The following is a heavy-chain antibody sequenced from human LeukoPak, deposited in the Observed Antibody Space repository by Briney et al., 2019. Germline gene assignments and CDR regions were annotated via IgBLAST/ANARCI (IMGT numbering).Heavy chain of an antibody. J-gene: IGHJ6*03. CDR2: INYSGST. V-gene: IGHV4-39*07. CDR3: ARAGLRSCSGGSCYSHYMDV. D-gene: IGHD2-15*01. Sequence: SSETLSLTCTVSGGSISSSSYYWSWIRQPPGKGLEWIGEINYSGSTNYNPSLKSRVTISVDTSKNQLSLKLSSVTAADTAVYYCARAGLRSCSGGSCYSHYMDVWGKGTTVTVSS. CDR1: GGSISSSSYY.